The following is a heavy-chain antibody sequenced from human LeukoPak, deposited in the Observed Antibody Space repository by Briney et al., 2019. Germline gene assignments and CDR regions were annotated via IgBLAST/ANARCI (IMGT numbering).Heavy chain of an antibody. V-gene: IGHV3-53*01. CDR2: IYSAGST. CDR1: GFTVSTNY. D-gene: IGHD4-17*01. CDR3: ARDTVTTFRFRDYYYYGMDV. Sequence: GGSLRLSCAASGFTVSTNYMNWVRQAPGKGLEWVSVIYSAGSTYYADSVKGRFTISRDDSRNTLYLQMNSLRAEDTAVYYCARDTVTTFRFRDYYYYGMDVWGQGTTVTVSS. J-gene: IGHJ6*02.